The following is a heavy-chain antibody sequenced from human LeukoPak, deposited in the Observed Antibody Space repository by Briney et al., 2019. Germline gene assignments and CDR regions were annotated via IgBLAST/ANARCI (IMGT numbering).Heavy chain of an antibody. CDR3: AKDSSSWEYNWFDP. D-gene: IGHD6-13*01. CDR1: GFTFSSYA. CDR2: ISSSGGST. V-gene: IGHV3-23*01. J-gene: IGHJ5*02. Sequence: GGSLRLSCAASGFTFSSYAMNCVRQAPGKGLEWVSSISSSGGSTYYADSVKGRFTISRDNSKNTLYLQLNSLRAEDTAVYYCAKDSSSWEYNWFDPWGQGTLFTVFS.